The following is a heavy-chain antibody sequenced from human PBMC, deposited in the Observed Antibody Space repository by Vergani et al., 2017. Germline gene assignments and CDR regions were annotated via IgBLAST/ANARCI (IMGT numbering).Heavy chain of an antibody. D-gene: IGHD2-15*01. CDR3: ARDIDLLNWFDP. J-gene: IGHJ5*02. Sequence: QVQLVQSGAEVKKPGSSVKVSCKASGGTFSSSAISWVRQAPGQGLEWMGGLIPIFGTANYAQKFQGRVTITADESTSTAYMELSSLRSEDTAVYYCARDIDLLNWFDPWGQGTLVTVSS. CDR2: LIPIFGTA. CDR1: GGTFSSSA. V-gene: IGHV1-69*12.